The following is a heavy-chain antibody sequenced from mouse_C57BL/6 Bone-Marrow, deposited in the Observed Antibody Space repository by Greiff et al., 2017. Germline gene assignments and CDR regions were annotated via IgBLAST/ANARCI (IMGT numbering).Heavy chain of an antibody. Sequence: QVQLKQSGAELVKPGASVKISCKASGYAFSSYWMNWVKQRPGKGLEWIGQIHPGDGDTNYNGKFKGKATLTADKSSSTAYMQLSNLTSEDSAVXSCARSSFDGSDYVVYWGQGTLVTVSA. V-gene: IGHV1-80*01. CDR2: IHPGDGDT. D-gene: IGHD1-1*01. J-gene: IGHJ3*01. CDR3: ARSSFDGSDYVVY. CDR1: GYAFSSYW.